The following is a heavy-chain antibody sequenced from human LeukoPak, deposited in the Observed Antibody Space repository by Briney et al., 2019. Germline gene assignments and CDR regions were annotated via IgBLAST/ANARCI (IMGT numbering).Heavy chain of an antibody. J-gene: IGHJ4*02. CDR3: ARVHRYSGSWYRCFDY. CDR1: GYTFTGYY. D-gene: IGHD6-13*01. V-gene: IGHV1-2*02. Sequence: ASVKVSCKASGYTFTGYYMHWVRQAPGQGLEWMGWINPNSGGTNYAQKFQGRVTMTRDTSISTAYMELSRLRSDDTAVYYCARVHRYSGSWYRCFDYWGQGTLVTVSS. CDR2: INPNSGGT.